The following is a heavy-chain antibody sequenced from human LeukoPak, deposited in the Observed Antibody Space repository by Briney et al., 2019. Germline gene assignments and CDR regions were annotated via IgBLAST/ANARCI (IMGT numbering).Heavy chain of an antibody. D-gene: IGHD3-16*02. CDR3: TTPYVWGSYRYSD. CDR1: GFTFSNAW. J-gene: IGHJ4*02. V-gene: IGHV3-15*01. Sequence: GGSLRLSCAASGFTFSNAWMSWVRQAPGKGLEWVGRIKSKTDGWITDYAAPVKGRFTISRDDSKNTLYLQMNSLKTEDTAVYYCTTPYVWGSYRYSDWGQGTLVTVSS. CDR2: IKSKTDGWIT.